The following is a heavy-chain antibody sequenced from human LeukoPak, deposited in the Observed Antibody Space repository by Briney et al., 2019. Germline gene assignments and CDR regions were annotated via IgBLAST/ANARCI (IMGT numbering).Heavy chain of an antibody. Sequence: SETLSLTCTVSGYSISSDYYWGWIRQSPGKGLEWIGNIHQSGSTYYNPSLRSRLTMSVDMSKNQFSLKLSSVTAADTAVYYCARVVPAAMVDYWGQGTLVTVSS. V-gene: IGHV4-38-2*02. CDR2: IHQSGST. CDR1: GYSISSDYY. CDR3: ARVVPAAMVDY. D-gene: IGHD2-2*01. J-gene: IGHJ4*02.